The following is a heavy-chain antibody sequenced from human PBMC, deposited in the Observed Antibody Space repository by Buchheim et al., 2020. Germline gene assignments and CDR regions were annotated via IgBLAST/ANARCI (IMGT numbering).Heavy chain of an antibody. D-gene: IGHD3-9*01. J-gene: IGHJ4*02. CDR2: ISSSSSYI. CDR3: ARGFTTGYRMYYFDY. V-gene: IGHV3-21*01. Sequence: EVQLVESGGGLVKPGGSLRLSCAASGFTFSSYSMNWVRQAPGKGLEWVSSISSSSSYIYYADSVKGRFTISRDNAKNSLYLQMNSLRAEDTAVYYCARGFTTGYRMYYFDYWGQGTL. CDR1: GFTFSSYS.